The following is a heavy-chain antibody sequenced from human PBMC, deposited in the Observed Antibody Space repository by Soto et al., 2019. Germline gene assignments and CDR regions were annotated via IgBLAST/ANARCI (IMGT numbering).Heavy chain of an antibody. D-gene: IGHD6-13*01. J-gene: IGHJ6*02. CDR1: GYTFTGYY. CDR2: INPNSGGT. CDR3: AREMGIAAAGTDYYYGKDV. V-gene: IGHV1-2*04. Sequence: ASVKVSCKASGYTFTGYYMHWVRQAPGQGLEWMGWINPNSGGTNYAQKFQGWVTMTRDTSISTAYMELSRLRSDDTAVYYCAREMGIAAAGTDYYYGKDVWGQGTTVTVSS.